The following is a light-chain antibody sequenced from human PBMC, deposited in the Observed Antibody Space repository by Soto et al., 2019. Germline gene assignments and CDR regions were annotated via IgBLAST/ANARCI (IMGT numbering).Light chain of an antibody. J-gene: IGLJ3*02. CDR3: CSYASSSTGV. CDR1: SNDVGSYNL. CDR2: EVS. V-gene: IGLV2-23*02. Sequence: QSALTQPASVSGSPGQSITISCTGTSNDVGSYNLVSWYQQHPGKAPKLMIYEVSKRPSGVSNRFSGSKSGNTASLTISVLQAEDEADYYCCSYASSSTGVFGGGTKLTVL.